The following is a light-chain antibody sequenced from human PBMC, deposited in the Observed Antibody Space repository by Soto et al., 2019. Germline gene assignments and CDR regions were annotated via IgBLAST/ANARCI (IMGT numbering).Light chain of an antibody. J-gene: IGLJ2*01. Sequence: QSVLTQPPSVSAAPGQTVTISCSGSSSNIGNNYVSWYQQLPGTAPKLLIYDSYKRPSGIPDRFSGSKSGASATLGITGLQTGDEADYYCGTWDSSLSAGVFGGGTQLTVL. CDR2: DSY. CDR3: GTWDSSLSAGV. V-gene: IGLV1-51*01. CDR1: SSNIGNNY.